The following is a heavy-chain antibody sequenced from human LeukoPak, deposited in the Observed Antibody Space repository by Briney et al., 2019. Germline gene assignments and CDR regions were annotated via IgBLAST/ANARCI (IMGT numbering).Heavy chain of an antibody. D-gene: IGHD2-2*03. Sequence: GASVKVSCKASGGTFSSYAISWVRQAPGQGLEWMGGIIPIFGTANYAQKFQGRVTITADESTSTAYMELSSLRFEDTAVYYCARAYGGYCSSTSCWEPIHWFDPWGQGTLVTVSS. CDR1: GGTFSSYA. V-gene: IGHV1-69*13. J-gene: IGHJ5*02. CDR3: ARAYGGYCSSTSCWEPIHWFDP. CDR2: IIPIFGTA.